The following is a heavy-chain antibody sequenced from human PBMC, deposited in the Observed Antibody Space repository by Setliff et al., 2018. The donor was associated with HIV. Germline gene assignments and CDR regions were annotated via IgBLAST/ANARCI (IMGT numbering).Heavy chain of an antibody. J-gene: IGHJ6*03. D-gene: IGHD3-9*01. V-gene: IGHV1-2*02. CDR1: GYTFTGYY. Sequence: ASVKVSCKASGYTFTGYYMHWVRQAPGQGLEWMGWINPNGGGTNSAQKFQGRVTMTRDTSISPAYMELSRLRSDDTAVYYCARVAPTYYDILTGWAYYMDVWGKGTTVTVSS. CDR2: INPNGGGT. CDR3: ARVAPTYYDILTGWAYYMDV.